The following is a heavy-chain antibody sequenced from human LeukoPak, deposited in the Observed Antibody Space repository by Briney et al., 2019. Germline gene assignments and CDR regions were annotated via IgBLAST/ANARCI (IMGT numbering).Heavy chain of an antibody. CDR3: ARVFMVRGVFDY. D-gene: IGHD3-10*01. Sequence: PGGSLRLSCAASGFTVSSNYMSWVRQAPGKGLEWVSVIYSGGSTYYADSVKGRFTISRDNSKNTLYLQMNSRRAEDTAVYYCARVFMVRGVFDYWGQGTLVTVSS. V-gene: IGHV3-53*01. CDR2: IYSGGST. CDR1: GFTVSSNY. J-gene: IGHJ4*02.